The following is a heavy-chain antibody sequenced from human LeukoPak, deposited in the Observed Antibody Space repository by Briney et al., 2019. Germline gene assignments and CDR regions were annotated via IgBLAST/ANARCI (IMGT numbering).Heavy chain of an antibody. CDR1: GFTFSSYS. Sequence: PGGSLRLSCAASGFTFSSYSMNWVRQAPGKGLEWVSSISTSSSYIYYADSVKGRFTISRDNSKNTLYLQMNSLRAEDTAVYYCAREGPSTVTTLDIDYWGQGTLVTVSS. CDR3: AREGPSTVTTLDIDY. D-gene: IGHD4-17*01. V-gene: IGHV3-21*01. CDR2: ISTSSSYI. J-gene: IGHJ4*02.